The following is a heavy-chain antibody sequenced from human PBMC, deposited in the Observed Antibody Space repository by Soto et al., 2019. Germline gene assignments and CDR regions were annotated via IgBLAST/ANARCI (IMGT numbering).Heavy chain of an antibody. CDR1: GFTFSNYD. D-gene: IGHD6-19*01. J-gene: IGHJ4*02. Sequence: EVQLVESGGGLVQPGGSLRLSCVVSGFTFSNYDMHWVRQATGKGLEWVSAIASAGDTYYADSVKGRFIISRENPGDSLFLQMSRLRVGYTAVYYCVAVGAHIFCGQGPLVTVSS. CDR2: IASAGDT. V-gene: IGHV3-13*04. CDR3: VAVGAHIF.